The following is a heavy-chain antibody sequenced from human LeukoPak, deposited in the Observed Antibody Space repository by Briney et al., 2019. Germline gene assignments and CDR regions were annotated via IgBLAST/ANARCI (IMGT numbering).Heavy chain of an antibody. Sequence: SETLSLTCTVSGGSISSYYWSWIRQPPGKGLEWIGYIYYSGSTNCNPSLKSRVTISVDTSKNQFPLKLSSVTAADTAVYYCARDGTGVAGWYNWFDPWGQGTLVTVSS. CDR3: ARDGTGVAGWYNWFDP. CDR1: GGSISSYY. CDR2: IYYSGST. D-gene: IGHD6-19*01. J-gene: IGHJ5*02. V-gene: IGHV4-59*01.